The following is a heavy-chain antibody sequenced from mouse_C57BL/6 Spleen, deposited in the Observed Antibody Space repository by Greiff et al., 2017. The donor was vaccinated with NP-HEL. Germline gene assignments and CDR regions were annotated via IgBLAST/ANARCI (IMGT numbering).Heavy chain of an antibody. CDR3: ARRFTTVVANYFDY. D-gene: IGHD1-1*01. CDR1: GYAFSSYW. CDR2: IYPGDGDT. Sequence: VQLQQSGAELVKPGASVKIYCKASGYAFSSYWMNWVKQRPGKGLEWIGQIYPGDGDTNYNGKFKGKAILTADKSSSTAYMQLSSLTSEDSAVYFCARRFTTVVANYFDYWGQGTTLTVSS. V-gene: IGHV1-80*01. J-gene: IGHJ2*01.